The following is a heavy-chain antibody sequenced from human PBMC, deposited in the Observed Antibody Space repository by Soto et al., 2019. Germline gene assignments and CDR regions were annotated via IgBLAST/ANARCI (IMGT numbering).Heavy chain of an antibody. CDR1: GFSLSTSGVG. D-gene: IGHD6-6*01. CDR3: ARGLATLPVFAFDI. Sequence: QGTLKESGPTLVKPTQTLTLTCSFSGFSLSTSGVGVGWIRQSPGKALEWLALIYWSGDEHYRPSRKSRLSIIKDTSKNHVVLIMTDMDPVDTATYYCARGLATLPVFAFDIWGQGTMVTVSS. J-gene: IGHJ3*02. V-gene: IGHV2-5*01. CDR2: IYWSGDE.